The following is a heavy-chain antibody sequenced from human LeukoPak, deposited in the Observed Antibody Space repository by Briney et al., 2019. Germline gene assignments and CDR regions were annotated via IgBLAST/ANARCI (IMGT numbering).Heavy chain of an antibody. CDR2: ISSNGGST. D-gene: IGHD2-15*01. V-gene: IGHV3-64D*06. J-gene: IGHJ4*02. CDR1: GFTFSSYA. Sequence: PGGSLRLSCSASGFTFSSYAMHWVRQAPGKGLEYVSAISSNGGSTYYADSVKGRFTISRDNSKNTLYLQMGSLRAEDTAVYYCVKDLSLAATPSFDYWGQGTLVTVSS. CDR3: VKDLSLAATPSFDY.